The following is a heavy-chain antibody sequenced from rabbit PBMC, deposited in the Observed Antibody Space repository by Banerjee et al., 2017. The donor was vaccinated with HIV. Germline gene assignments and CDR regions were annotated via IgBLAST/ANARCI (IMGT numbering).Heavy chain of an antibody. J-gene: IGHJ4*01. CDR3: ARYGNDGVGYDL. D-gene: IGHD6-1*01. V-gene: IGHV1S47*01. Sequence: QEQLVESGGGLVTLGGSLKLSCKASGIDFSSYGISWVRQAPGKGLEWIACIYTDSSGSTYYASWAKGRFTITRSTSLNTVTLQLNSLTAADTATYFCARYGNDGVGYDLWGQGTLVTVS. CDR2: IYTDSSGST. CDR1: GIDFSSYG.